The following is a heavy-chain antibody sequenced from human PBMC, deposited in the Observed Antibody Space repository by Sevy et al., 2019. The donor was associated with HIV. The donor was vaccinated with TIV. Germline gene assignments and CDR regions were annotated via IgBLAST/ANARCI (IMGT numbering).Heavy chain of an antibody. D-gene: IGHD3-22*01. CDR1: GFTFSSYS. J-gene: IGHJ4*02. Sequence: GGSLRLSCAASGFTFSSYSMNWVRQAPGKGLEWVSSISSSSSYIYYADSVKGRFTISRDNAKNSLYLQMNSLRAEDTAVYYGAREYYDSSSSVYIDYWGQGTLVTVSS. CDR2: ISSSSSYI. CDR3: AREYYDSSSSVYIDY. V-gene: IGHV3-21*01.